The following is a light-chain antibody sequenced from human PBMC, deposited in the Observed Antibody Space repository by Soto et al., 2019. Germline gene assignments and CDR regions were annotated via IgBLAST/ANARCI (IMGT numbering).Light chain of an antibody. CDR2: GAS. CDR3: QQYNNWQWT. V-gene: IGKV3-15*01. J-gene: IGKJ1*01. Sequence: IGMTQSPATLSVSPGERATLSCRASQSVSSNLAWYQQKPGQAPRLLIYGASTRATGIPARFSGSGSGTEFTLTISSLQSEDFAVYYCQQYNNWQWTFGQGTKVDIK. CDR1: QSVSSN.